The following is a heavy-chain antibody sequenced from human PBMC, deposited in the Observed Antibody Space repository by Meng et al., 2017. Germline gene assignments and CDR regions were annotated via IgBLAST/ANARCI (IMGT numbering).Heavy chain of an antibody. Sequence: QVQLVPSGAEVEKPGASVKASCKASGYTFTSYTIHWVRQAPGQSLAWMGWIKSANGDAKYSQKFQGRLTLTRDTSASTAYLELSSLTFEDTAVYYCARGTGSSWFDPWGQGTLVTVSS. CDR3: ARGTGSSWFDP. V-gene: IGHV1-3*01. CDR2: IKSANGDA. J-gene: IGHJ5*02. CDR1: GYTFTSYT. D-gene: IGHD6-13*01.